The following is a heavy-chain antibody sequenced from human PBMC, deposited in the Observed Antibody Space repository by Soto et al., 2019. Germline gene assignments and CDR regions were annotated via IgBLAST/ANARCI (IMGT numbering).Heavy chain of an antibody. Sequence: SETLSLTCAVYGGSFSGYYWSWIRQPPGKGLEWIGEINHSGSTNYNPSLKSRVTISVDTSKNQFSLKLSSVTAADTAVYYCARVGRRITIFGVVNPFDYWGQGTLVTVSS. CDR1: GGSFSGYY. CDR3: ARVGRRITIFGVVNPFDY. V-gene: IGHV4-34*01. CDR2: INHSGST. D-gene: IGHD3-3*01. J-gene: IGHJ4*02.